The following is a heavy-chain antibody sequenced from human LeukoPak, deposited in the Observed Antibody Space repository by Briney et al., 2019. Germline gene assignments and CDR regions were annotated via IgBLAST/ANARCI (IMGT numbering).Heavy chain of an antibody. CDR2: INSDGSST. V-gene: IGHV3-74*01. J-gene: IGHJ4*02. D-gene: IGHD3-3*01. CDR1: GFTFSSYW. CDR3: ARVDNSYYDFWSGYYLDY. Sequence: HPGGSLRLSCAASGFTFSSYWMHWVRHAPGKGLVWVSRINSDGSSTSYADSVKGRFTISRDNAKNTLYLQMNSLRAEDTAVYYCARVDNSYYDFWSGYYLDYWGQGTLVTVSS.